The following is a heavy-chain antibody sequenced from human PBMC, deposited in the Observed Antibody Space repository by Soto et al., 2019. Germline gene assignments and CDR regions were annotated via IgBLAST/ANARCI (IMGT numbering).Heavy chain of an antibody. CDR2: ISSSSSYI. Sequence: GGSLRLSCAASGFTFSSYSMNWVRQAPGKGLEWVSSISSSSSYIYYADSVKGRFTISRDNAKDSLYLQMNSLRAEDTAVYCCARDSAGGQVAFDIWGQGTMVTVSS. V-gene: IGHV3-21*01. J-gene: IGHJ3*02. CDR1: GFTFSSYS. CDR3: ARDSAGGQVAFDI. D-gene: IGHD3-16*01.